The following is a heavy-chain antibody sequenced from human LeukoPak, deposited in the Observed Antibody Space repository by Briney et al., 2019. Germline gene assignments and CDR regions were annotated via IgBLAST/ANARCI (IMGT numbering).Heavy chain of an antibody. J-gene: IGHJ4*02. D-gene: IGHD2-2*01. V-gene: IGHV3-23*01. Sequence: PGGSLRLSCASSGFTFSSYAMSWVRQAPGKGLEWVSAISGSGGSTYYADSVKGRFTISRDNSKNTLYLQMNSLRAEDTAVYYCAKSHCSSTSCFPITLDYWGQGTLVTVSS. CDR2: ISGSGGST. CDR3: AKSHCSSTSCFPITLDY. CDR1: GFTFSSYA.